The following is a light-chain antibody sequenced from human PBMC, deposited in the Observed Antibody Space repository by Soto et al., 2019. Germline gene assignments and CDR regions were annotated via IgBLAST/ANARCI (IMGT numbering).Light chain of an antibody. J-gene: IGKJ1*01. V-gene: IGKV3-15*01. CDR2: DAS. Sequence: DKVMTQSPATLSVSPGERATLSCRASQSVSSYLAWYQQKPGQAPRLLIYDASTRATGVPARFSGSGSGTEFTLTISSLQSEDLAVYYCQQYDGWPETFGQGTKVDIK. CDR3: QQYDGWPET. CDR1: QSVSSY.